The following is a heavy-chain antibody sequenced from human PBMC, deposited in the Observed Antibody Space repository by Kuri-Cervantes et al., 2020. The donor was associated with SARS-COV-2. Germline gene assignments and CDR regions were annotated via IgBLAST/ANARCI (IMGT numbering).Heavy chain of an antibody. CDR3: ARESTYTFDI. V-gene: IGHV4-4*02. Sequence: GSLRLSCAASGFTFSSYGMHWVRQPPGKGLQWIGEIFHDGSTKFNPSLSLRGRVTMSLDKSKNQFSLNLTSVTAADTAVYYCARESTYTFDIWGQGTLVTVSS. D-gene: IGHD2-2*02. J-gene: IGHJ3*02. CDR2: IFHDGST. CDR1: GFTFSSYG.